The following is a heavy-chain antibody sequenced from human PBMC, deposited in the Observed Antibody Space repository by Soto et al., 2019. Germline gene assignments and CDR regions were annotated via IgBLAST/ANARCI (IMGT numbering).Heavy chain of an antibody. J-gene: IGHJ4*02. CDR2: IYYSGST. Sequence: QLQLQESGPGLVKPSETLSLTCTVSGGSISSSSYYWGWIRQPPGKGLEWIGSIYYSGSTYYNPSLKSRVTISVDTSKNQFSLKLSSVTAADTAVYYCAIPVAGYYFDYWGQGTLVTVSS. D-gene: IGHD6-19*01. CDR1: GGSISSSSYY. CDR3: AIPVAGYYFDY. V-gene: IGHV4-39*01.